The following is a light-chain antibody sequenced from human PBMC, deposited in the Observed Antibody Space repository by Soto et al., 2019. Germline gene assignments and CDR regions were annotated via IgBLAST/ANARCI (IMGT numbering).Light chain of an antibody. J-gene: IGKJ1*01. Sequence: EIVLTQSRGAVSLSPGERATLSCRASQSVSATYLAWYQQKPGQAPRLLIYGASTRATGIPARFSGSGSGTEFTLTITRLEPEDFAVYYCQYYGNSPLTFGQGTKVDIK. CDR1: QSVSATY. V-gene: IGKV3-20*01. CDR2: GAS. CDR3: QYYGNSPLT.